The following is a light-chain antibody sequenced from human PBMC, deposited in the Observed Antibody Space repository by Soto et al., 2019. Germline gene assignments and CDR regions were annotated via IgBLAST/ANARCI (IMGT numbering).Light chain of an antibody. J-gene: IGLJ1*01. CDR3: SAYAGSNTFV. Sequence: QSVLAQPPSASGSPGQSGTISFTGTSSDVGDNYVSWYQQQLGKAPKLIIYEVTLRPAGVPDRFSGSKSGNTASLTVSGLQAADEADYYCSAYAGSNTFVFGTGTKLTGL. V-gene: IGLV2-8*01. CDR2: EVT. CDR1: SSDVGDNY.